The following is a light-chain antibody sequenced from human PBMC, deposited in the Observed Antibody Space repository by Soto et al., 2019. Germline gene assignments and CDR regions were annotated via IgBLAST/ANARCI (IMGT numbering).Light chain of an antibody. CDR1: SSDIGYHNR. V-gene: IGLV2-18*02. CDR3: SSFASSATLV. J-gene: IGLJ3*02. CDR2: EVS. Sequence: QSALTQPPSVSGSPGQSVTISCTGTSSDIGYHNRVSWYQQPPDTAPKLMIYEVSTRYSGVPDRFSGSKSGNTASLTISGLQAEDEADYYCSSFASSATLVFGGGTKLTVL.